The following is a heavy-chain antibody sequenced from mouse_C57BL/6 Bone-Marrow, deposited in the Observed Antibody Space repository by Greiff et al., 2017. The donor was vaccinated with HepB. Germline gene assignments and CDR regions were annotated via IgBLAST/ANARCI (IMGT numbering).Heavy chain of an antibody. Sequence: EVKLVESGGDLVKPGGSLKLSCAASGFTFSSYGMSWVRQTPDKRLEWVATISSGGSYTYYPDSVKGRFTISRDNAKKTLYLQMSSLKSEDTAMYYCARPGYVAWFAYWGQGTLVTVSA. CDR2: ISSGGSYT. D-gene: IGHD3-1*01. V-gene: IGHV5-6*01. J-gene: IGHJ3*01. CDR3: ARPGYVAWFAY. CDR1: GFTFSSYG.